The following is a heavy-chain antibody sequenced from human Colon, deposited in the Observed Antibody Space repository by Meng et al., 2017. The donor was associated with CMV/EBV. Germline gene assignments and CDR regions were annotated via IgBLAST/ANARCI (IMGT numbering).Heavy chain of an antibody. CDR1: RYPFNANH. D-gene: IGHD6-13*01. V-gene: IGHV1-2*02. CDR3: VRKSWYFDF. Sequence: QVLLFKSGTGVKQPGAAVNVSCKTTRYPFNANHFHWVRQAPGQGLEWMGWIYPQDGGTYFAQKFQDRVTLTRDTSITTAYMELSGLTSDDTAIYYCVRKSWYFDFWGEGTLVTVSS. CDR2: IYPQDGGT. J-gene: IGHJ4*02.